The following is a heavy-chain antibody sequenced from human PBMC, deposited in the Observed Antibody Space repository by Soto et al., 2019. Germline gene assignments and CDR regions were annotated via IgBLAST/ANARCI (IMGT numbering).Heavy chain of an antibody. J-gene: IGHJ4*02. V-gene: IGHV1-8*01. CDR3: ARDSSGWPLY. CDR1: GYTFTSYD. D-gene: IGHD6-19*01. Sequence: ASVKVSCKASGYTFTSYDINWVRQATGQGLEWMGWMNPNSGNTGYAQKLQGRVTMTTDTSTSTAYMELRSLRSDDTAVYYCARDSSGWPLYWGQGTLVTVSS. CDR2: MNPNSGNT.